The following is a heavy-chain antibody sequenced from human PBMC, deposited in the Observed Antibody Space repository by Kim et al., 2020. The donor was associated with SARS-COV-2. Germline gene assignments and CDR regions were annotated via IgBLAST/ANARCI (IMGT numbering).Heavy chain of an antibody. CDR1: GFTFSSYA. J-gene: IGHJ4*02. V-gene: IGHV3-23*01. CDR3: AKSPYYDFWSGYSPFDY. CDR2: ISGSGGST. D-gene: IGHD3-3*01. Sequence: GGSLRLSCAASGFTFSSYAMSWVRQAPGKGLEWVSAISGSGGSTYYADSVKGRFTISRDNSKNTLYLQMNSLRTEDTAVYYCAKSPYYDFWSGYSPFDYWGQGTLVTVSS.